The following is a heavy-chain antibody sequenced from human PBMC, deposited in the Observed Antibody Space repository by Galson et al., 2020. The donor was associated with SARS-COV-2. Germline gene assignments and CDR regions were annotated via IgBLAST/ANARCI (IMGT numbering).Heavy chain of an antibody. V-gene: IGHV1-18*01. D-gene: IGHD3-16*02. CDR2: INAYNGNT. Sequence: ASVKVSCKASGYTFTSYGISWVRQAPGQGLEWMGWINAYNGNTNYAQKLQGRVTMTTDTSTSTAYMELRSLRSDDTAVYYCARIIMITFGGVIAPPVDLDYWGQGTLVTVSS. J-gene: IGHJ4*02. CDR1: GYTFTSYG. CDR3: ARIIMITFGGVIAPPVDLDY.